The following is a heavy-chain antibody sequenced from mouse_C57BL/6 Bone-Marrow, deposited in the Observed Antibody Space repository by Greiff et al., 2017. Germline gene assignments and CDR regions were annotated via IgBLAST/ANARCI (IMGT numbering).Heavy chain of an antibody. D-gene: IGHD1-1*02. CDR3: ARGGRPAWFAY. V-gene: IGHV1-59*01. J-gene: IGHJ3*01. CDR1: GYTFTSYW. CDR2: IDPSDSYT. Sequence: QVQLQQPGAELVRPGTSVKLSCKASGYTFTSYWMHWVKQRPGQGLEWIGVIDPSDSYTNSNQKFKGKATLTVDASSSTAYMQLSSLTSEDYAVDYCARGGRPAWFAYWGQGTLVTVSA.